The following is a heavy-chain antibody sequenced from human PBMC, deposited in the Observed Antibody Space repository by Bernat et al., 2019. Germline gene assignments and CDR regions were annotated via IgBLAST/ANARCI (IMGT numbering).Heavy chain of an antibody. Sequence: QVQLVESGGGVVQPGRSLRLSCAASGFTFSSYGMHWVRQAPGKGLEWVAVISHDGSNKYYADSVKGRFTISRDNSKNTLYLQMNSLRAEETAVYYCANDSAFGEGVWRHCHSYGMDVWGQGTPVTVSS. D-gene: IGHD3-16*01. J-gene: IGHJ6*02. V-gene: IGHV3-30*18. CDR3: ANDSAFGEGVWRHCHSYGMDV. CDR1: GFTFSSYG. CDR2: ISHDGSNK.